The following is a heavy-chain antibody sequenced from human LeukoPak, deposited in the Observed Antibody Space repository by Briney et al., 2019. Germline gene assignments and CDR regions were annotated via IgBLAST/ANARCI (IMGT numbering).Heavy chain of an antibody. V-gene: IGHV3-21*01. J-gene: IGHJ4*02. Sequence: GGSLRLSCAASGFTFSSYSMNWVRQAPGKGLEWVSSISSSSSYIYYADSVKGRFTISRDNSKNTLYLQMNSLRAEDTAVYYCARRSGEGYFDCWGQGTLVTVSS. D-gene: IGHD1-26*01. CDR3: ARRSGEGYFDC. CDR2: ISSSSSYI. CDR1: GFTFSSYS.